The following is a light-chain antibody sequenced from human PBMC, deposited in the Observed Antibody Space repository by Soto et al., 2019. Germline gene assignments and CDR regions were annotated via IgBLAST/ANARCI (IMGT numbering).Light chain of an antibody. V-gene: IGKV1-39*01. CDR2: AAS. CDR1: QSITNY. CDR3: QQSDSYPYT. Sequence: DIQMTQSPSSLSVSVGDRVTITCRASQSITNYLNWYQQKPGKAPKLLVYAASNLQSRVPSRFSGNGSGTDFTLTISSLQPEDFASYYCQQSDSYPYTFGQGTKLEIK. J-gene: IGKJ2*01.